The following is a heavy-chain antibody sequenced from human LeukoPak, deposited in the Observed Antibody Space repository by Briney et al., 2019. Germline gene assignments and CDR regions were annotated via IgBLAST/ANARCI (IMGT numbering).Heavy chain of an antibody. V-gene: IGHV3-53*01. CDR3: ARYWVGYGMDV. CDR1: GFTVSSNY. D-gene: IGHD2-8*02. J-gene: IGHJ6*02. Sequence: GGSLRLSCAASGFTVSSNYMSWVRQAPGKGLEWVSVIYSGGSTYYADSVKGRFTISRDNSKNTLYLQMNSLRAEDTAVYYCARYWVGYGMDVWGQGTTLTVSS. CDR2: IYSGGST.